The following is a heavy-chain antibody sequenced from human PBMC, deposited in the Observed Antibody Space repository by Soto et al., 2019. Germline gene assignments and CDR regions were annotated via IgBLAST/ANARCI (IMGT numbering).Heavy chain of an antibody. V-gene: IGHV1-18*01. CDR2: ISAYNGNT. Sequence: QVQLVQSGAEVKKPGASVKVSCKASGYTFTNYDISWVREAPGQGIEWMGWISAYNGNTNYAQQFQGRVTMATDTCTSTAYMEQRSLTSDDKAVYFCARGPLLPGPPVIVYSYYGMDVWGQGTTVTVSS. D-gene: IGHD3-22*01. CDR1: GYTFTNYD. CDR3: ARGPLLPGPPVIVYSYYGMDV. J-gene: IGHJ6*02.